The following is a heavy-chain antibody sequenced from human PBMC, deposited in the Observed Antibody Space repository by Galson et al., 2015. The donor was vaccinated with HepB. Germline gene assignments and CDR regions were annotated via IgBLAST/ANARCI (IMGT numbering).Heavy chain of an antibody. CDR3: ARDRCSSGNCPYNWFDP. V-gene: IGHV3-30-3*01. CDR1: GFTFSTYT. D-gene: IGHD2-15*01. Sequence: SLRLSCAASGFTFSTYTMHWVRQAPGKGLEWVAVISYDGNKNSYADSVKGRFTISRDNSKNTLSLHMDSLRAEDTAVYYCARDRCSSGNCPYNWFDPWGQGTLVTVSS. J-gene: IGHJ5*02. CDR2: ISYDGNKN.